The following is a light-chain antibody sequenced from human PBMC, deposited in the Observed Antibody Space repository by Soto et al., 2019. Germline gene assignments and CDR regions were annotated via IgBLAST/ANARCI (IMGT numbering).Light chain of an antibody. CDR2: DAS. CDR3: QQYNSYPLT. V-gene: IGKV1-5*01. CDR1: QSISSW. J-gene: IGKJ4*01. Sequence: GDRVTITCRASQSISSWLAWYQQKPGKAPKLLIYDASSLESGVPSRFSGSGSGTEFTLTISRLQPDDFATYYCQQYNSYPLTFDGGTKVEIK.